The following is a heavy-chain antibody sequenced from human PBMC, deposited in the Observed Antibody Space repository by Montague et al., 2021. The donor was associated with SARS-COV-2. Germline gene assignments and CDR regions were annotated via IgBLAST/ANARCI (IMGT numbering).Heavy chain of an antibody. CDR1: GGSINNYY. V-gene: IGHV4-59*08. D-gene: IGHD6-19*01. CDR2: IHYTGSA. J-gene: IGHJ3*02. CDR3: ARHLAVGTSGFDT. Sequence: SETLSLTCTVSGGSINNYYWSWIRQPPEKGPEWIAFIHYTGSANYNPSLKSRATISVDPYKNQCSLKLTSVTAADAALYYCARHLAVGTSGFDTWGQGTMVTVSS.